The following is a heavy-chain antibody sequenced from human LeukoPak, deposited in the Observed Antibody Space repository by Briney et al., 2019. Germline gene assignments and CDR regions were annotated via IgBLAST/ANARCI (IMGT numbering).Heavy chain of an antibody. CDR2: ISGSGGST. V-gene: IGHV3-23*01. J-gene: IGHJ3*02. CDR3: ARGGSYYNEAFDI. CDR1: GFTFSSYA. Sequence: PGGSLRLSCAASGFTFSSYAMSWVRQAPGKGLEWVSAISGSGGSTYYADSVKGRFTISRDNSKNSLYLQMNSLRAEDTAVYYCARGGSYYNEAFDIWGQGTMVTVSS. D-gene: IGHD1-26*01.